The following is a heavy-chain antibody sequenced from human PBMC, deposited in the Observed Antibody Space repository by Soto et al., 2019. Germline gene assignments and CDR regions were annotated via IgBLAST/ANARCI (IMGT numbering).Heavy chain of an antibody. Sequence: EVQLVESGGGLVQPGGSLRLSCAASGFTFSSYWMSWVRQAPGKGLEWVANIKQEGSVRYYVDSVRGRFTVSRDNAKNSLYLQMNSLRADDTAVYYCARREATADYYFDYWGQGTLVTVSS. J-gene: IGHJ4*02. V-gene: IGHV3-7*03. D-gene: IGHD1-1*01. CDR1: GFTFSSYW. CDR3: ARREATADYYFDY. CDR2: IKQEGSVR.